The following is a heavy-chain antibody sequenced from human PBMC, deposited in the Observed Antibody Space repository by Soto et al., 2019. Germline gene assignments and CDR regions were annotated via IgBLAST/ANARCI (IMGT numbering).Heavy chain of an antibody. D-gene: IGHD6-13*01. Sequence: QVTLKESGPVLVKPTETLTLTCTVSGFSLSNARMGVSWIRQPPRKALEWLAHIFSNDEKSYSTSLKSRLTISKDTSKSQVVLTMTNMDPVDTATYYCARIRYSSSWYYFDYWGQGTLVTVSS. V-gene: IGHV2-26*01. CDR3: ARIRYSSSWYYFDY. J-gene: IGHJ4*02. CDR1: GFSLSNARMG. CDR2: IFSNDEK.